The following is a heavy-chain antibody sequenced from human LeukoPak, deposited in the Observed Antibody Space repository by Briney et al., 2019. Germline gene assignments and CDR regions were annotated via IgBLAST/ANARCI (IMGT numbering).Heavy chain of an antibody. D-gene: IGHD2-21*02. J-gene: IGHJ5*02. CDR2: ISPYDGDT. V-gene: IGHV1-18*01. CDR1: GYTFGIYG. CDR3: ARDYCTRGGDCYKEDLFDP. Sequence: ASVRVSCKASGYTFGIYGISWVRQAPGQGLEWMAWISPYDGDTNYAQKFEGRVTMTTETSTNTAYMELRSLRSDDTAIYYCARDYCTRGGDCYKEDLFDPWGQGTLVTVSA.